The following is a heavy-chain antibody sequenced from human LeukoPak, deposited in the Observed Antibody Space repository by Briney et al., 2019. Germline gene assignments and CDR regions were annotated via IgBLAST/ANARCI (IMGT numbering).Heavy chain of an antibody. J-gene: IGHJ4*02. D-gene: IGHD6-19*01. CDR3: ARDHTVDGLVFDY. CDR2: IKQDGSEK. V-gene: IGHV3-7*01. Sequence: GGSLRLSCAASGFTFSDFWMNRVRQAQGKGLEWVASIKQDGSEKYYVDSVKGRFSISRDNAKNSLHLQMNRLRAEDTAVYYCARDHTVDGLVFDYWGQGILVTVSS. CDR1: GFTFSDFW.